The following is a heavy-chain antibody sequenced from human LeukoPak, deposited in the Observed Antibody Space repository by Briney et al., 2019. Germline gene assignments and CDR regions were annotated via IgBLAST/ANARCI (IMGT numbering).Heavy chain of an antibody. CDR1: GFTFTTYW. J-gene: IGHJ3*02. Sequence: PGGSLRLSCAASGFTFTTYWMGWVRQAPGKGPEWVANINQVGSSKYFVDSVKGRFIISRDNAKNSLYLQMNSLRAEDTAVYYCARDNGSGWCFDIWGQGTMVTVSS. CDR3: ARDNGSGWCFDI. CDR2: INQVGSSK. D-gene: IGHD6-19*01. V-gene: IGHV3-7*01.